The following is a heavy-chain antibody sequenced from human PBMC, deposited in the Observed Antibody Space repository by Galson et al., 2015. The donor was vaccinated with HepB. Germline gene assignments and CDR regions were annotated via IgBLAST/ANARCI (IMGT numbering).Heavy chain of an antibody. CDR3: ARDRAPRASLVPAAIGWFDP. D-gene: IGHD2-2*01. CDR1: GGSISSGGYY. V-gene: IGHV4-31*11. Sequence: TLSLTCAVSGGSISSGGYYWSWIRQHPGKGLEWIGYIYYSGSTYYNPSLKSRVTISVDTSKNQFSLKLSSVTAADTAVYYCARDRAPRASLVPAAIGWFDPWGQGTLVTVSS. CDR2: IYYSGST. J-gene: IGHJ5*02.